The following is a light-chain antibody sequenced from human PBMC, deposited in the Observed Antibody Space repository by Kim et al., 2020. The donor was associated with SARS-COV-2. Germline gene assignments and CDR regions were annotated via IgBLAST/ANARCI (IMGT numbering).Light chain of an antibody. V-gene: IGLV3-1*01. J-gene: IGLJ2*01. CDR2: QDS. CDR3: QAWDSSVV. CDR1: KLGNKY. Sequence: VAVSPGQTASITCSGDKLGNKYACWYQQKPGQSPVLVIYQDSKRPSGIPERFSGSNSGNTATLTISGTQAMDEADYYCQAWDSSVVFGGGTQLTVL.